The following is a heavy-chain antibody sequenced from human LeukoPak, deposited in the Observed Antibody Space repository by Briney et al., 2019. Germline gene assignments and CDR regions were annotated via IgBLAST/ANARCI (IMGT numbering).Heavy chain of an antibody. D-gene: IGHD2-15*01. CDR2: MNPNSGNT. CDR1: GYTFTNYD. J-gene: IGHJ3*02. CDR3: ARGLGYGQHDAFDI. Sequence: ASVKVSCKASGYTFTNYDINWVRQATGQGLEWMGWMNPNSGNTGYAQKFQGRVTITRNTSISTAYMELSSLRSEDTAVYYCARGLGYGQHDAFDIWGQGTMVTVSS. V-gene: IGHV1-8*03.